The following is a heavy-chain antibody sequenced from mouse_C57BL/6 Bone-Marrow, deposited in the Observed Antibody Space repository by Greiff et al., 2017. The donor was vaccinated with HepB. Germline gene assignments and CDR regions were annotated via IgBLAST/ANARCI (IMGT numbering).Heavy chain of an antibody. D-gene: IGHD2-1*01. CDR3: TTYYGNPLY. CDR1: GFNFKDDY. V-gene: IGHV14-4*01. J-gene: IGHJ2*01. CDR2: IDPENGDT. Sequence: VQLQQSGAELVRPGASVKLSCTASGFNFKDDYMHWVKQRPEQGLEWIGWIDPENGDTEYASKFQGKATITADTSSNTAYLQLSSLTSEDTAVYYCTTYYGNPLYWGQGTTLTVSS.